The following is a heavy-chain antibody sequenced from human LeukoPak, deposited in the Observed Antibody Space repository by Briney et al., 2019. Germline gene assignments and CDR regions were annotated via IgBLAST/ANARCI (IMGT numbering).Heavy chain of an antibody. CDR1: GGSISSYY. J-gene: IGHJ4*02. CDR2: IYTSGST. D-gene: IGHD4-17*01. Sequence: PSETLSLTCTVSGGSISSYYWRWIRQPAGKGLEWIGRIYTSGSTNYNPSLKSRVTMSVDMSKNQFSLKLSSVTAADTAVYYCARQGSYGDYMLVDYWGQGTRVTVSS. CDR3: ARQGSYGDYMLVDY. V-gene: IGHV4-4*07.